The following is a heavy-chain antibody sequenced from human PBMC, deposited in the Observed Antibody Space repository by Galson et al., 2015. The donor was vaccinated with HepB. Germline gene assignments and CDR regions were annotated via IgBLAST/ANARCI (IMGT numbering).Heavy chain of an antibody. D-gene: IGHD7-27*01. Sequence: SLRLSCAASGFSFSDYWMHWVRQVPGKRLVWVSRIFSDGSRTSYADSVKGRFTISRDNAKKTLYLEMTSLRAEDTAMYYCARAPNWGSRYYYDYMDVWGKGTTVTVSS. CDR2: IFSDGSRT. CDR3: ARAPNWGSRYYYDYMDV. J-gene: IGHJ6*03. CDR1: GFSFSDYW. V-gene: IGHV3-74*01.